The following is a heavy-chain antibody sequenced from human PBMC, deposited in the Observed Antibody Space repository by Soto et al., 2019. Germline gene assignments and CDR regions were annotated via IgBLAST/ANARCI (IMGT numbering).Heavy chain of an antibody. Sequence: PSETLSLTCTVSGGSISSGGYYWSWIRQHPGKGLEWIGYIYYSGSTYYNPSLKSRVTISVDTSKNQFSLKLSSVTAADTAVYYCARAPQYYDYVWGSYRYYFGYWGQGTLVTVSS. CDR3: ARAPQYYDYVWGSYRYYFGY. V-gene: IGHV4-31*03. D-gene: IGHD3-16*02. CDR1: GGSISSGGYY. J-gene: IGHJ4*02. CDR2: IYYSGST.